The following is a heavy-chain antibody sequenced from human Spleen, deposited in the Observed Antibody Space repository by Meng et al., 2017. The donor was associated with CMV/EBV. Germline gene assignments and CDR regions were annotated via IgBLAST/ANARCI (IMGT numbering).Heavy chain of an antibody. CDR3: AKGSYYDGSAFYNWFDP. CDR1: FTFRAYA. V-gene: IGHV3-23*01. J-gene: IGHJ5*02. Sequence: FTFRAYAMSWVRQAPGKGLQWVSGISSGGGTTFYVDSVKGRFTISRDNSRNTLYLQMNNLRGEDAAVYYCAKGSYYDGSAFYNWFDPWGQGTLVTVSS. CDR2: ISSGGGTT. D-gene: IGHD3-22*01.